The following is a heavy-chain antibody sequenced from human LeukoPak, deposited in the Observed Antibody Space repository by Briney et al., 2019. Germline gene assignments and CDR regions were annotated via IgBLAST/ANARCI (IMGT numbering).Heavy chain of an antibody. J-gene: IGHJ6*02. Sequence: GVALRLSCAASGFTFSSYAMSWVRQAPGKGLEWVSAISGSGGSTYYADSVKGRFTISRDNSKNTLYLQMNSLRAEDTAVYYCARPSTRSTSYYFYYYGMDAWGQGTTVTVSS. CDR1: GFTFSSYA. D-gene: IGHD2/OR15-2a*01. CDR3: ARPSTRSTSYYFYYYGMDA. CDR2: ISGSGGST. V-gene: IGHV3-23*01.